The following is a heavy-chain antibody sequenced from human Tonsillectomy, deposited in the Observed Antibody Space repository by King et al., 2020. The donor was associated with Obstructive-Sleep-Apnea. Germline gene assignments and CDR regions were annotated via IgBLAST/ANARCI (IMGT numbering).Heavy chain of an antibody. D-gene: IGHD2-8*01. J-gene: IGHJ4*02. V-gene: IGHV4-34*01. Sequence: VQLQQWGAGLLKPSETLSLTCAVYGGSFSGYYWSWIRQPPGKGLEWIGEINHSGSTNYNPSLKSRVTISVDTSKNQFSLKLSSVTAADTAVYYCASSLIVLMVYALDYWGQGTLVTVSS. CDR3: ASSLIVLMVYALDY. CDR2: INHSGST. CDR1: GGSFSGYY.